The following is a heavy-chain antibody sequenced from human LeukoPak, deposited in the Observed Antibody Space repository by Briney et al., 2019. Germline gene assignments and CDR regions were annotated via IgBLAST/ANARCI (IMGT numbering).Heavy chain of an antibody. CDR2: ISSSSSYT. J-gene: IGHJ4*02. CDR1: GFTFSDYY. V-gene: IGHV3-11*05. CDR3: ARGYGSYYAFDY. D-gene: IGHD1-26*01. Sequence: PGGSLRLSCAASGFTFSDYYMSWIRKAPGKGLEWVSFISSSSSYTNYADSVKGRFTISRDNAKNSLYLQMNSLRAEDTAVYYCARGYGSYYAFDYWGQGTLVTVSS.